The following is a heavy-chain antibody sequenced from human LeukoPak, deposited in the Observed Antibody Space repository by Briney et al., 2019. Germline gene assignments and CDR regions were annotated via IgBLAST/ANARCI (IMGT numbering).Heavy chain of an antibody. CDR1: GYTLTELF. CDR2: FNPEDGET. V-gene: IGHV1-24*01. CDR3: ARGGGYYYDSSGFLDV. D-gene: IGHD3-22*01. Sequence: ASVKVSCKVSGYTLTELFMHWVRQAPGKGLEWMGGFNPEDGETIYAQKFQGRVTMTEDTSTDTAYMELSSLRSEDTAVYYCARGGGYYYDSSGFLDVWGKGTTVTVSS. J-gene: IGHJ6*04.